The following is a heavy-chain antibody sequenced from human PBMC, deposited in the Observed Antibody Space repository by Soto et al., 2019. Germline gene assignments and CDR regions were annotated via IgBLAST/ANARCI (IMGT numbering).Heavy chain of an antibody. D-gene: IGHD1-7*01. V-gene: IGHV6-1*01. Sequence: SQTLSLTCVISVDSVSSNSAAWNWIRLSPSRGLEWLARTYYRSRWYNDYAVSVRSRITVNPDTSKNQFSLQLTSVTPEDTAVYYCAGTTAHQWYYMDVWGKGTTVTVS. CDR1: VDSVSSNSAA. CDR3: AGTTAHQWYYMDV. CDR2: TYYRSRWYN. J-gene: IGHJ6*03.